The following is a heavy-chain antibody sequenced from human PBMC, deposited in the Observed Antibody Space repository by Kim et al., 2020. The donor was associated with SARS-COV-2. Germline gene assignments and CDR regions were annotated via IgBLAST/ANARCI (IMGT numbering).Heavy chain of an antibody. CDR1: GFTFSSNG. CDR3: AKDRSSSWSLDY. D-gene: IGHD6-13*01. Sequence: GGSLRLSCVASGFTFSSNGMHWVRQAPGKGLERVAVISYDGSNKYYADSVKGRFTISRDNSKNTLYLQMNSLRAEDTAVYYCAKDRSSSWSLDYWGQGTLVIVSS. J-gene: IGHJ4*02. V-gene: IGHV3-30*18. CDR2: ISYDGSNK.